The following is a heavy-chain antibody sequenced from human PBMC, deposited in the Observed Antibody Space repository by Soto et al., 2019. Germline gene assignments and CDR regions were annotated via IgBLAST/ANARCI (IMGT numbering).Heavy chain of an antibody. Sequence: LRLSCAASGFTFSSYAMSWVRQAPGKGLEWVSSISSIGSFKYYADSLKGRFTISRDNAKNSLYLQMNSLRAEDTAVYYCARALSASYDCFDPWGQGTLLTVSS. J-gene: IGHJ5*02. CDR3: ARALSASYDCFDP. D-gene: IGHD1-26*01. V-gene: IGHV3-21*01. CDR1: GFTFSSYA. CDR2: ISSIGSFK.